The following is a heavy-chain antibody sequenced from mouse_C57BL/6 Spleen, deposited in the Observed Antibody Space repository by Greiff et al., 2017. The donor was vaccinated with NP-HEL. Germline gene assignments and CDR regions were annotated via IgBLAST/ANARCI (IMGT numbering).Heavy chain of an antibody. Sequence: EVMLVESGGGLVKPGGSLKLSCAASGFTFSDYGMHWVRQAPEKGLEWVAYISSGSSTIYYADTVKGRFTISRDNAKNTLFLQMTSLRSEDTAMYYCARDGWLGYAMDYWGQGTSVTVSS. D-gene: IGHD2-3*01. CDR2: ISSGSSTI. J-gene: IGHJ4*01. CDR1: GFTFSDYG. CDR3: ARDGWLGYAMDY. V-gene: IGHV5-17*01.